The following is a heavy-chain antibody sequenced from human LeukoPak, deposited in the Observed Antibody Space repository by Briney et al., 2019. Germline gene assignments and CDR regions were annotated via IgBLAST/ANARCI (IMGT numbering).Heavy chain of an antibody. CDR1: GGSISSSYY. CDR2: IYYSGST. CDR3: ARHSYYFDY. Sequence: SETLSLTCTVSGGSISSSYYWGWMRQPPRKGLEWIGSIYYSGSTYYNPSLKSRVTISVDTSKNQFSLKLSSVTAADTAVYYCARHSYYFDYWGQGTLVTVSS. V-gene: IGHV4-39*01. J-gene: IGHJ4*02.